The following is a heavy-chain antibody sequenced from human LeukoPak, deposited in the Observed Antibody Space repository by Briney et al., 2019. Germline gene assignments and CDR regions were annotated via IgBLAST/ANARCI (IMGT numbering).Heavy chain of an antibody. J-gene: IGHJ6*03. CDR3: AKQGSSTSHHYYYYYYMDV. V-gene: IGHV3-30*02. D-gene: IGHD2-2*01. CDR1: GFTFSSYG. CDR2: IRYDGSNK. Sequence: PGRSLRLSCAASGFTFSSYGMHWVRQAPGKGLEWVAFIRYDGSNKYYADSVKGRFTISRDNSKNTLYLQMNSLRAEDTAVYYCAKQGSSTSHHYYYYYYMDVWGKGTTVTVSS.